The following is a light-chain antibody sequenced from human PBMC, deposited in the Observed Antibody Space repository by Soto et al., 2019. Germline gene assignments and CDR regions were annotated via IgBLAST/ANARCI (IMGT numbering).Light chain of an antibody. V-gene: IGLV2-14*01. CDR2: GVT. CDR1: SSDIGSQSF. Sequence: QSALTQPASVSGSPGQSITISCTGTSSDIGSQSFVSWHQQRPGKAPKFIIYGVTNRPSGVSNRFSGSKSGNTASLTISALQADDEADYYCSSYSTSYTWVFGGGTKLTVL. J-gene: IGLJ3*02. CDR3: SSYSTSYTWV.